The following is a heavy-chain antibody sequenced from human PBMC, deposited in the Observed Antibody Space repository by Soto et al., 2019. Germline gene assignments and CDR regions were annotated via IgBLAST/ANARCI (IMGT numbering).Heavy chain of an antibody. J-gene: IGHJ4*02. CDR2: IVPNVGTV. Sequence: SVKVSCKSSGGTFSNFINYPINWVRQAPGQGLEWMGGIVPNVGTVNYAQKFRGKVTITADKSTGTAYMELSSLRSEDTALYYCARRDTSGFLRYFDNWGQGTQVTVSS. CDR3: ARRDTSGFLRYFDN. V-gene: IGHV1-69*06. D-gene: IGHD3-3*01. CDR1: GGTFSNFINYP.